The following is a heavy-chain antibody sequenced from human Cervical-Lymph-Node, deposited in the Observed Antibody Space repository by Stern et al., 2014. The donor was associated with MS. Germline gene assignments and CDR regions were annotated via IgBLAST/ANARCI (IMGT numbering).Heavy chain of an antibody. J-gene: IGHJ5*02. CDR3: ARDRMSIAAAGTSWFDP. CDR2: IIPIFRTP. D-gene: IGHD6-13*01. CDR1: GGTFSSYT. V-gene: IGHV1-69*01. Sequence: VQLEESGAEVKKPGSSVKFSCKASGGTFSSYTISWVRQAPGQGLEWMGGIIPIFRTPNYAQKFQGRVTITADESTSTAYMELSSLRSEDTAVYYCARDRMSIAAAGTSWFDPWGQGTLVTVSS.